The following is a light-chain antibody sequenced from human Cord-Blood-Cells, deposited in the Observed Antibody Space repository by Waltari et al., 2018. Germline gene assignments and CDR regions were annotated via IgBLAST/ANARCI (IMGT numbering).Light chain of an antibody. Sequence: QSVLTQPHSASGTPGPRVTSSCSGSSSNIGSNYVYWYQQLPGTAPKLLIYRKNQRSSGVPDRFSSSNSCTSASLAISGLRSEDEADYYCAAWDDSLSGAVFGGGTQLTVL. CDR3: AAWDDSLSGAV. CDR1: SSNIGSNY. V-gene: IGLV1-47*01. J-gene: IGLJ7*01. CDR2: RKN.